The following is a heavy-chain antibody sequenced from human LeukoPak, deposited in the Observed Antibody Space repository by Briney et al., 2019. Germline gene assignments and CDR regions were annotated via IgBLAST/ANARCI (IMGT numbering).Heavy chain of an antibody. J-gene: IGHJ4*02. D-gene: IGHD6-13*01. V-gene: IGHV1-58*02. CDR2: TVLGSGDT. CDR3: AAGFSNRGYIY. CDR1: GLTFRTSA. Sequence: GTSEKVSCKASGLTFRTSAMQWVRQARGQGLEWIGWTVLGSGDTNYAQSLKERVNITRDMSTSTDYLEVSSLRPEDTAMYYCAAGFSNRGYIYWGQGTLVTVSS.